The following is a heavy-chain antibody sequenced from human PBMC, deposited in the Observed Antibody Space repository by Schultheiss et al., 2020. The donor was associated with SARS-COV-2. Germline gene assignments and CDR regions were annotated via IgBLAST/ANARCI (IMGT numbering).Heavy chain of an antibody. V-gene: IGHV3-64D*06. J-gene: IGHJ4*02. Sequence: GRSLRLSCAASGFTFSSYGMHWVRQAPGKGLEWVSAISSNGGSTYYADSVKGRFTISRDNSKNTLYLQMSSLRAEDTAVYYCAKDSVRHSLDYWGQGTLVTVSS. CDR1: GFTFSSYG. D-gene: IGHD3-10*01. CDR2: ISSNGGST. CDR3: AKDSVRHSLDY.